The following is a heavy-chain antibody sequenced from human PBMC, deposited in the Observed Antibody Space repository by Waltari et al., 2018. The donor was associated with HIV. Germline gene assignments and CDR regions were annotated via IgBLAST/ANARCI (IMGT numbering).Heavy chain of an antibody. J-gene: IGHJ3*02. CDR2: IWYDGSNK. Sequence: QVQLVESGGGVVQPGRSLRLSCAASGLTFSSYGMHWVRQAPGKGLEWVAVIWYDGSNKYYADSVKGRFTISRDNSKNTLYLQMNSLRAEDTAVYYCARARVTMRDAFDIWGQGTMVTVSS. CDR3: ARARVTMRDAFDI. V-gene: IGHV3-33*01. CDR1: GLTFSSYG. D-gene: IGHD3-22*01.